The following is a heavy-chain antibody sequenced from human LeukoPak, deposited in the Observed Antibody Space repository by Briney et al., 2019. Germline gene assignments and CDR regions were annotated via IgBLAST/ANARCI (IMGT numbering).Heavy chain of an antibody. CDR1: GGSISSYY. CDR3: ARRVVAAAGNWYFDL. CDR2: IYYSGGT. J-gene: IGHJ2*01. D-gene: IGHD6-13*01. Sequence: SETLSLTCTVSGGSISSYYWNWIRQPPGKGLEWIGYIYYSGGTNYNPSLKSRVTISVDTSNNQFSLKLSSVTAADTAVYYCARRVVAAAGNWYFDLWGRGTPVTVSS. V-gene: IGHV4-59*08.